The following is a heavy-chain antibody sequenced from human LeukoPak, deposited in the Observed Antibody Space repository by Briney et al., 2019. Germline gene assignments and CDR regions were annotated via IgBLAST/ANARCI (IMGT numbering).Heavy chain of an antibody. J-gene: IGHJ4*02. CDR3: ARDPGLNSSGWYYFDY. V-gene: IGHV4-30-2*01. CDR2: IYHSGST. Sequence: SETLSLTCTVSGGSISSGGYYWSWIRQPPGKGLEWIGHIYHSGSTYYNPSLKSRVTISVDRSKNQFSLKLSSVTAADTAVYYCARDPGLNSSGWYYFDYWGQGTLVTVSS. D-gene: IGHD6-19*01. CDR1: GGSISSGGYY.